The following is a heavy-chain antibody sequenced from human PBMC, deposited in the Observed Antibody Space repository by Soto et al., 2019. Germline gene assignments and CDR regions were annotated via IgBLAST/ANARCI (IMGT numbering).Heavy chain of an antibody. J-gene: IGHJ3*02. Sequence: QVQLQESGPGLVKPSQTLSLTCTFSGGSISSGGDYWSWIGQHPGNGLGCIGYMYYRGSTYYNPSLKSRVTISVDTSKNQFSLKLSSVTAADTAVYYCARDRSKYYYDSSGYYPVGAFDIWGQGTMVTVSS. D-gene: IGHD3-22*01. CDR1: GGSISSGGDY. CDR3: ARDRSKYYYDSSGYYPVGAFDI. V-gene: IGHV4-31*03. CDR2: MYYRGST.